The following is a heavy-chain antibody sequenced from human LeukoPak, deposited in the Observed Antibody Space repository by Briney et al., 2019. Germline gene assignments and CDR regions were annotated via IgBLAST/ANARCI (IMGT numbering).Heavy chain of an antibody. Sequence: PSETLSLTCTVSGGSISSYYWTWIRQSAGKGLEWIGRINTSGSTNYNPSLRSRVTMSVNTSKNQFSLNLTSVTAADTAVYSCAREGGDPRWLDPWGQGTLVTVSS. CDR2: INTSGST. CDR1: GGSISSYY. CDR3: AREGGDPRWLDP. D-gene: IGHD6-25*01. V-gene: IGHV4-4*07. J-gene: IGHJ5*02.